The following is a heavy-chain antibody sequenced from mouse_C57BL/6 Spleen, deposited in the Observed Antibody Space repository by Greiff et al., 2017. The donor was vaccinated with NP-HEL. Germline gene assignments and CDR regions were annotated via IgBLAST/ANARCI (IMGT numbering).Heavy chain of an antibody. CDR2: INYDGSST. D-gene: IGHD1-1*01. CDR1: GFTFSDYY. Sequence: EVKVVESEGGLVQPGSSMKLSCTASGFTFSDYYMAWVRQVPEKGLEWVANINYDGSSTYYLDSLKSRFIISRDNAKNILYLQMSSLKSEDTATYYCARDRPPHYYGSSHWYFDVWGTGTTVTVSS. J-gene: IGHJ1*03. V-gene: IGHV5-16*01. CDR3: ARDRPPHYYGSSHWYFDV.